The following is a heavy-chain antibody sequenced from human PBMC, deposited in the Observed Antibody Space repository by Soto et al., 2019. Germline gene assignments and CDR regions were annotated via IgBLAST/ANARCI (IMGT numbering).Heavy chain of an antibody. J-gene: IGHJ6*02. Sequence: GWSLRLSCAAAGFTFSSYAMSWVRQAPGKGLEWVSAISGSGGSTYYADSVKGRFTISRDNSKNTLYLQMNSLRAEDTAVYYCAKDSSPAMVLIALDYYYYGMDVWGQGTTVTVSS. V-gene: IGHV3-23*01. D-gene: IGHD5-18*01. CDR2: ISGSGGST. CDR1: GFTFSSYA. CDR3: AKDSSPAMVLIALDYYYYGMDV.